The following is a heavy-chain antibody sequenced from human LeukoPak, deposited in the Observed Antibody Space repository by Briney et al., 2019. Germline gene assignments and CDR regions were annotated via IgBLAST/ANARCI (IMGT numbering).Heavy chain of an antibody. D-gene: IGHD3-22*01. J-gene: IGHJ6*02. CDR3: ARGPGITRSSGYSPLYYYGMDV. CDR1: GGSISSYY. V-gene: IGHV4-59*12. CDR2: IYYSGST. Sequence: SETLSLTCTVSGGSISSYYWSWIRQPPGKGLEWIGYIYYSGSTNYNPSLKSRVTISVDTSKNQFSLKLSSVTAADTAVYYCARGPGITRSSGYSPLYYYGMDVWGQGTTVTVSS.